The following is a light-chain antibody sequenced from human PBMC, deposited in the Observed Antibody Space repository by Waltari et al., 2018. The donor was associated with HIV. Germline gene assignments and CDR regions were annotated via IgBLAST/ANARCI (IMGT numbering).Light chain of an antibody. CDR1: SSNIGAGYD. Sequence: QSVLTPPPSLSGAPGQRVTISCTWSSSNIGAGYDVHWYQQFPGTAPKLLIYGNTDRRAGVPDRFSGSKSGTSASLAITWLQAEDEADYYCQSYDSSLSAWVFGGGTKLTVL. J-gene: IGLJ3*02. V-gene: IGLV1-40*01. CDR3: QSYDSSLSAWV. CDR2: GNT.